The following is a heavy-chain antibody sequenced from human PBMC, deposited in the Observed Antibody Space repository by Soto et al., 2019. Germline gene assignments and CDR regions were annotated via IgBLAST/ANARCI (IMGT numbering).Heavy chain of an antibody. CDR2: INGYNGNT. D-gene: IGHD3-16*01. Sequence: QVQLVQSGAEVKKPGASVKVSCKASGYTFTSYGITWVRQAPGQGLEWLGWINGYNGNTNYAQKLQGRVTMTTDTSTSTAYMELRSLRSDDTAVYYCARMGDVPYYYYGMDVWGQGTTVTASS. J-gene: IGHJ6*02. V-gene: IGHV1-18*01. CDR3: ARMGDVPYYYYGMDV. CDR1: GYTFTSYG.